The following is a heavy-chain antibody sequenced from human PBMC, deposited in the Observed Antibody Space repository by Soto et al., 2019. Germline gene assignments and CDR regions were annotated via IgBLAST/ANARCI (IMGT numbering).Heavy chain of an antibody. CDR2: IYRGGSC. CDR3: SQGPPGDKGEL. D-gene: IGHD7-27*01. Sequence: QVQLQESGPGLVKPSQTLSLTCIVSGGSISNVNDCWSWIRQRPDKGLEWIGHIYRGGSCYNNPSRRSLLNISISNSQEHVPLPLSPGGGANTTGYYFSQGPPGDKGELRGQGTLGTVSS. V-gene: IGHV4-30-4*01. CDR1: GGSISNVNDC. J-gene: IGHJ4*01.